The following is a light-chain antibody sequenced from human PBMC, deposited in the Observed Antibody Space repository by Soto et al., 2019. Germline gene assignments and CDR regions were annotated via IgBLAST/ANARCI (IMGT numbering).Light chain of an antibody. CDR2: DVS. V-gene: IGLV2-18*02. CDR1: SSDVGSYNH. Sequence: QSVLTQPPSVSGSPGQSVTISCTGTSSDVGSYNHVSWYQQPPGTAPKVMIYDVSNRPSGVPERFSGYKSGNTASLPISGLDAEYESDYYCSSYTTGSTLVFGGGTKLTVL. CDR3: SSYTTGSTLV. J-gene: IGLJ2*01.